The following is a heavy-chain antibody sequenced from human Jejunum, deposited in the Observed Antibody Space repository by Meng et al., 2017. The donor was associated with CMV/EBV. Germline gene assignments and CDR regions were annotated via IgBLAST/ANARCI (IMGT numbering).Heavy chain of an antibody. J-gene: IGHJ4*02. CDR1: GGSINGYY. Sequence: QVQLQESGPGLVKPSETLSLTCTVSGGSINGYYCSWIRQPAGKGLEWIGRIYTSGNTNYNPSLKNRVTMSVDTSKNQFSLKLSSVTAADTAVYYCTRDNLSGSYYFDYWGQGTLVTVSS. CDR2: IYTSGNT. V-gene: IGHV4-4*07. D-gene: IGHD1-26*01. CDR3: TRDNLSGSYYFDY.